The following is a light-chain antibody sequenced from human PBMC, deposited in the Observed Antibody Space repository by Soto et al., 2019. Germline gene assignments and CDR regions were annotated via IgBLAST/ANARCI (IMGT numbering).Light chain of an antibody. CDR1: QNVNSN. CDR3: QKYNNWLRA. Sequence: EIMMTHSPATLSVSPREGATHSCRASQNVNSNLAWYQQKPGQAPRLLIYGASTRTTGIPAWFVGIGSGTEFTFPIISLQSEDFAVYYGQKYNNWLRAFGQGTKV. CDR2: GAS. V-gene: IGKV3-15*01. J-gene: IGKJ1*01.